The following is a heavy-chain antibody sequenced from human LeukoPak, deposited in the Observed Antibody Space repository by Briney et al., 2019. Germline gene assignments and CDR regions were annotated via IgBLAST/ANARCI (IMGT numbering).Heavy chain of an antibody. J-gene: IGHJ5*02. Sequence: ASVKVSCKDSGGTFSSYAISWVRQAPGQGLEWMGRIIPILGIANYAQKFQGRVTITADKSTSTAYMELSSLRSEDTAVYYCARDDYVWGSYRSNWFDPWGQGTLVTVSS. CDR2: IIPILGIA. CDR3: ARDDYVWGSYRSNWFDP. D-gene: IGHD3-16*02. CDR1: GGTFSSYA. V-gene: IGHV1-69*04.